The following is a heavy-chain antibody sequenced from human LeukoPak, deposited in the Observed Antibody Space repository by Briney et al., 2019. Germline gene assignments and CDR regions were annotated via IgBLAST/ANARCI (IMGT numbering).Heavy chain of an antibody. CDR1: GYTFTNYG. Sequence: ASVKVSCKASGYTFTNYGINWVRQAPGQGLEWMGWISAYNGNTNYAQKFQGRVTMTTDTSTSTAYMELKSLRSDDTAVYYCARDPLSSTTSQNWFDPWGQGTLVTVSS. CDR3: ARDPLSSTTSQNWFDP. J-gene: IGHJ5*02. D-gene: IGHD2-2*01. CDR2: ISAYNGNT. V-gene: IGHV1-18*01.